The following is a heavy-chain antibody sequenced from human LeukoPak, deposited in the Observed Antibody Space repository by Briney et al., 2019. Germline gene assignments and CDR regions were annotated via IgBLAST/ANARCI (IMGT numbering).Heavy chain of an antibody. CDR1: GFTFSSYA. Sequence: GGSLRLSSVASGFTFSSYAMSWVRQAPGKGLEWVSAISGSGGSTYYADSVKGRFTISRDNSKNTLYLQMTSLRAEDTAVYYCATSPTFDPWGQGTLVTVSS. V-gene: IGHV3-23*01. CDR3: ATSPTFDP. CDR2: ISGSGGST. J-gene: IGHJ5*02.